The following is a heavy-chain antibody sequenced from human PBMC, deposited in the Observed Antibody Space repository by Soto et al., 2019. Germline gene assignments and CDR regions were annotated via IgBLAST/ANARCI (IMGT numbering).Heavy chain of an antibody. CDR1: GFTYSSYA. J-gene: IGHJ5*02. D-gene: IGHD3-3*01. CDR3: AKEGAYYDFWSGYGTTNWFDP. Sequence: GGSLRLSCAASGFTYSSYAMSWVRQAPGKGLEWVSAISGSGGSTYYADSVKGRFTISRDNSKNTLYLQMNSLRAEDTAVYYCAKEGAYYDFWSGYGTTNWFDPWGQGTLVTVSS. V-gene: IGHV3-23*01. CDR2: ISGSGGST.